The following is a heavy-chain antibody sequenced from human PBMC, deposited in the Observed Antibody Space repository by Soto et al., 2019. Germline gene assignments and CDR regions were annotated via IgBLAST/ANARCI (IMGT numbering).Heavy chain of an antibody. D-gene: IGHD3-10*01. Sequence: GGSLRLSCASSGFTFSSYWMSWVRQAPGKGLEWVANIKEDGSEKNYVDSVKGQFTISRDNAKNSLYLQMNSLRAEDTAVYYCARERYYYGSGDYWGQGTLVTVSS. CDR1: GFTFSSYW. V-gene: IGHV3-7*01. CDR2: IKEDGSEK. CDR3: ARERYYYGSGDY. J-gene: IGHJ4*02.